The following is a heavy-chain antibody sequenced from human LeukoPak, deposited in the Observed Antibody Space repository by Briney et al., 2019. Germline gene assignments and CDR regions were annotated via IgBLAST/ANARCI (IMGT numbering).Heavy chain of an antibody. CDR2: IYYSGST. J-gene: IGHJ4*02. V-gene: IGHV4-39*07. CDR3: ARGWLVSGFDY. D-gene: IGHD6-19*01. Sequence: SETLSLTCTVSGGSISSSSYYWGWIRQPPGKGLEWIGSIYYSGSTYYNPSLKSRVTISVDTSKNQFSLKLSSVTAADTAVYYCARGWLVSGFDYWGQGTLVTVSS. CDR1: GGSISSSSYY.